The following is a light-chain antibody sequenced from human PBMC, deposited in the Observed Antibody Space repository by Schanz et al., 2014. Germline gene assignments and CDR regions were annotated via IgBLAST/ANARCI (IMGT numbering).Light chain of an antibody. Sequence: QSVLTQPPSASGSPGQSVTISCTGTSSDVGGYNYVSWYQQYPGKAPKLMIYEVSKRPSGVPDRFSGSKSGNTASLTVSGLQAEDEADYYCSSYAGSNRGVFGGGTKLT. CDR1: SSDVGGYNY. V-gene: IGLV2-8*01. CDR2: EVS. J-gene: IGLJ2*01. CDR3: SSYAGSNRGV.